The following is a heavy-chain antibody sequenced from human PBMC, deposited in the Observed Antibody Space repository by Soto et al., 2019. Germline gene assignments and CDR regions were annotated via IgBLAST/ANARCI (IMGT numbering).Heavy chain of an antibody. CDR1: GGSISSTGGY. CDR3: ARGSYGSGSYFQAYFDF. J-gene: IGHJ4*02. V-gene: IGHV4-31*03. CDR2: IYHTGST. D-gene: IGHD3-10*01. Sequence: SETLSLTCSVSGGSISSTGGYWSWIRQTPGKGLEWIGYIYHTGSTKYNPSLKSRLSISIDTSKNQFSLRLSSLTAADTALYYCARGSYGSGSYFQAYFDFWGQGTLVTVS.